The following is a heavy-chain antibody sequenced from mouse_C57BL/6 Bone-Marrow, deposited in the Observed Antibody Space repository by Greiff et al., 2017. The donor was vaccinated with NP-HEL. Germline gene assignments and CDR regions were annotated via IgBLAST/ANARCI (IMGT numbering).Heavy chain of an antibody. J-gene: IGHJ4*01. D-gene: IGHD2-1*01. CDR2: ISGGGGNT. V-gene: IGHV5-9*01. CDR3: ARHYGNYFYYAMDY. CDR1: GFTFSSYT. Sequence: VESGGGLVKPGGSLKLSCAASGFTFSSYTMSWVRQTPEKRLEWVATISGGGGNTYYPDSVKGRFTISRDNAKNTLYLQMSSLRSEDTALYYCARHYGNYFYYAMDYWGQGTSVTVSS.